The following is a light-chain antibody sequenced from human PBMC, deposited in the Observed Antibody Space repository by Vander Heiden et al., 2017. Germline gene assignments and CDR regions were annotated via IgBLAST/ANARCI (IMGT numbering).Light chain of an antibody. Sequence: VLTQSPGPLSLSPGERGTLSCRASPSVASTYLAWFQQKPGQAPRLLIYGASSRATGIPDRFRGSGSGTDFTLTISRLEPEDFAVYFCQQYGSSPLTFGGGTKVEIK. CDR2: GAS. CDR3: QQYGSSPLT. CDR1: PSVASTY. V-gene: IGKV3-20*01. J-gene: IGKJ4*01.